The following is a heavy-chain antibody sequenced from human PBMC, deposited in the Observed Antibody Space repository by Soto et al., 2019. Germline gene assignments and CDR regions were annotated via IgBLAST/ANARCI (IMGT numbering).Heavy chain of an antibody. D-gene: IGHD5-18*01. CDR3: ARDNRGYTDGLSYDYYCLDV. Sequence: SETLSLTCTVSGGSISSDDYYWSWIRQPPTKGLEWIGYVYYSGSTYYNPSLKSRLTISVDTSKSQFSLKLTSVTAADTAVYYCARDNRGYTDGLSYDYYCLDVWGQGTTVTVSS. CDR1: GGSISSDDYY. CDR2: VYYSGST. J-gene: IGHJ6*02. V-gene: IGHV4-30-4*01.